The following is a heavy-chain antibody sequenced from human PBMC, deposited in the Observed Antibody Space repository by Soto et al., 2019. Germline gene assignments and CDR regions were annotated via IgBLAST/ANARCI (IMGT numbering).Heavy chain of an antibody. D-gene: IGHD1-1*01. Sequence: GGSLRLSCIGSGFTFRGYAISWVRQAPGKGLEWVAGISGSGDITYSADSVRGRFIISRDNSQNTLYLQMDSLRVEETAVYYCAEWTITYLHGYAPFDLWGQGTRVTVSS. J-gene: IGHJ4*02. CDR2: ISGSGDIT. CDR3: AEWTITYLHGYAPFDL. V-gene: IGHV3-23*01. CDR1: GFTFRGYA.